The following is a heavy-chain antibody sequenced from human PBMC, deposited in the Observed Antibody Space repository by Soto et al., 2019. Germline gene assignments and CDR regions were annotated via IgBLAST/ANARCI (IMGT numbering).Heavy chain of an antibody. CDR1: GLTLDTYW. D-gene: IGHD2-2*01. CDR2: INHDGSER. Sequence: GGSLRLSCAASGLTLDTYWMSWVRQAPGKGLEWVANINHDGSERYYVDSVRGRFTISRDNAENSLFLQMNSLRAADTAVYYCARNLPAPPFDYWGQGALVTVSS. V-gene: IGHV3-7*05. CDR3: ARNLPAPPFDY. J-gene: IGHJ4*02.